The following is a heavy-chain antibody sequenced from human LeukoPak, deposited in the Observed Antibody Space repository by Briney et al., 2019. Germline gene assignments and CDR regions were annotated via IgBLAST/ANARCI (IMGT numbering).Heavy chain of an antibody. CDR1: GFTFSSYA. Sequence: PGGSLRLSCAASGFTFSSYAMSWFRHAPGKGLEWGSAISGSGGSTYYADSVKGGFNISRDNFKNTLYLQMNSLRAEDTAVYYCAKEPTYYDFWSGYYWGQGTLVTVSS. CDR3: AKEPTYYDFWSGYY. V-gene: IGHV3-23*01. CDR2: ISGSGGST. D-gene: IGHD3-3*01. J-gene: IGHJ4*02.